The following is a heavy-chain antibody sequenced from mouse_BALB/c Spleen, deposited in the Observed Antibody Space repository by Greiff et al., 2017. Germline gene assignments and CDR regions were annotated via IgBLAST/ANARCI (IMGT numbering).Heavy chain of an antibody. Sequence: EVQLQQSGPELVKPGASVKISCKASGYTFTDYNMHWVKQSHGKSLEWIGYIYPYNGGTGYNQKFKSKATLTVDNSSSTAYMELRSLTSEDSAVYYCARGYYGNYGGYWYFDVWGAGTTVTVSS. J-gene: IGHJ1*01. V-gene: IGHV1S29*02. CDR2: IYPYNGGT. D-gene: IGHD2-1*01. CDR1: GYTFTDYN. CDR3: ARGYYGNYGGYWYFDV.